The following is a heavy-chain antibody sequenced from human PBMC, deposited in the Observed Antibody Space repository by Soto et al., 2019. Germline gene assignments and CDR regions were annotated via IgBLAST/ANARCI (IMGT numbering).Heavy chain of an antibody. CDR2: ISSSSSYI. V-gene: IGHV3-21*01. Sequence: EVQLVESGGGLVKPGGSLRLSCAASGFTFSSYSMNWVRQAPGKGLEWVSSISSSSSYIYYADSVKGRFTISRDNAKNSLYLQMNSLRAEDTAVYYCAREVVVVVAAPEFDHWGQGTLVTVSS. CDR3: AREVVVVVAAPEFDH. D-gene: IGHD2-15*01. J-gene: IGHJ4*02. CDR1: GFTFSSYS.